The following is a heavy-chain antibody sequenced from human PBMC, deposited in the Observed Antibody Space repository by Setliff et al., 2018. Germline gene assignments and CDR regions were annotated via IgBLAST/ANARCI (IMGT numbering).Heavy chain of an antibody. V-gene: IGHV5-51*01. CDR1: GYSFTTYW. Sequence: GESLKISCKGSGYSFTTYWIGWVRQMPGKGLECMGIIYAGDSDTRYSPSFQGQVTISADKSINTAYLQWSSLKASDTAMYYCARQAVAGSDAFDIWGQGTMVTVSS. D-gene: IGHD6-19*01. J-gene: IGHJ3*02. CDR2: IYAGDSDT. CDR3: ARQAVAGSDAFDI.